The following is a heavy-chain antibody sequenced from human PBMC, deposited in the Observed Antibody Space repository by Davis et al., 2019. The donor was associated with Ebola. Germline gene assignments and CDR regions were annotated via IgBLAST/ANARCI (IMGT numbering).Heavy chain of an antibody. D-gene: IGHD6-13*01. CDR1: GYSFTSYW. V-gene: IGHV5-51*01. CDR2: IYPGDSET. CDR3: ARRVRYASSWYFDY. J-gene: IGHJ4*02. Sequence: GESLKISCKGSGYSFTSYWIGWVRQMPGKGLECMWIIYPGDSETRYSPSFQGQVTISADKSITTAFLQWTSLRASDTAIYYCARRVRYASSWYFDYWDQGTLVTVSS.